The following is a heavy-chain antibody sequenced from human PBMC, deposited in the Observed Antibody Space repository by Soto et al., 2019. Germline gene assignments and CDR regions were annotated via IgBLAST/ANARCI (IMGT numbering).Heavy chain of an antibody. CDR1: GFTFSSYS. D-gene: IGHD6-13*01. CDR2: ISSSSSTI. J-gene: IGHJ6*03. CDR3: ARDLAAAGNYYYSYMDV. Sequence: EVQLVESGGGLVQPGGSLRLSCAASGFTFSSYSMNWVHQAPGKGLEWVSYISSSSSTIYYADSVKGRFTISRDNAKNSLYRQMNSLRAEDTAMYYGARDLAAAGNYYYSYMDVWGKGTTVTVAS. V-gene: IGHV3-48*01.